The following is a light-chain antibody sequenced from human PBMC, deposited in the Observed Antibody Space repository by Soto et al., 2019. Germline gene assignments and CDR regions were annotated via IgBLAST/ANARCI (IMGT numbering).Light chain of an antibody. CDR2: DAS. CDR3: QQRSNWPPLT. J-gene: IGKJ4*01. Sequence: EIVLTQSPATLSLSPGERATLSCRASQSVSSYLAWYQQQPGQAPRLLFYDASNRATGIPARFSGSGSGTXFTXXIXXXXPXDFAVYYCQQRSNWPPLTFGGGTKVEIK. V-gene: IGKV3-11*01. CDR1: QSVSSY.